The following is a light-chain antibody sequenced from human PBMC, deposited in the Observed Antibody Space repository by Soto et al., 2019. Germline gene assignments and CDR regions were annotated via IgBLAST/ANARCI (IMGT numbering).Light chain of an antibody. CDR2: EVR. CDR3: TSYTTSGPV. CDR1: SSDVGGYDY. J-gene: IGLJ3*02. Sequence: QSVLTQPASVSGSPGQSITISCTGTSSDVGGYDYVSWYQQHPDKAPKLIIFEVRNRPSGISSRFSGSKSGNTASLTISGLQTEDEADYYCTSYTTSGPVFGGGTKITVL. V-gene: IGLV2-14*01.